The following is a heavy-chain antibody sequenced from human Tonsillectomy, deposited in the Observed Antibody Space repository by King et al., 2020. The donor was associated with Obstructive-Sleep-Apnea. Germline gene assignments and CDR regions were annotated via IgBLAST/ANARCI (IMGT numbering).Heavy chain of an antibody. J-gene: IGHJ6*02. CDR3: ARARPNDGDHDYYYAMDV. Sequence: QLVQSGGGLVQPGGSLRLSCAASGFTFGSYSMNWVRQAPGKGLEWVSYITSRSSPIYYADSVKGRFTISRDNAKNSLYLQMNSLRAGDTAVYYCARARPNDGDHDYYYAMDVWGQGTTVPVSS. CDR1: GFTFGSYS. V-gene: IGHV3-48*04. D-gene: IGHD4-17*01. CDR2: ITSRSSPI.